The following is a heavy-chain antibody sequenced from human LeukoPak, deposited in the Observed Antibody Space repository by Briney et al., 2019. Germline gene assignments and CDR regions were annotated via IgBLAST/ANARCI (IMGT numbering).Heavy chain of an antibody. V-gene: IGHV5-51*01. CDR2: IFPADSDT. CDR1: GYIFTNYW. CDR3: ARLGVCSGGSCYSFDY. Sequence: GESLKISCKGSGYIFTNYWIGWVRQMPGKGLEWMGIIFPADSDTRYSPSFQGQVTISADKSISTAFLQWSSLKVSDTAMYYCARLGVCSGGSCYSFDYRGQGTQVTVSS. D-gene: IGHD2-15*01. J-gene: IGHJ4*02.